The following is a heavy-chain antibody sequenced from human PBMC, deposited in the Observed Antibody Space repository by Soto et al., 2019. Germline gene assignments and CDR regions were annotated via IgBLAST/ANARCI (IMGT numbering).Heavy chain of an antibody. CDR1: GYTFTSYA. CDR3: RLWFGELYAYYYYGMDV. Sequence: ASVKVSCKASGYTFTSYAMHWVRQAPGQRLEWMGWINAGNGNTKYSRKFQGRVTITRDTSASTAYMELSSLRSEDTAVYYCRLWFGELYAYYYYGMDVWGQGTTVTVSS. CDR2: INAGNGNT. J-gene: IGHJ6*02. V-gene: IGHV1-3*01. D-gene: IGHD3-10*01.